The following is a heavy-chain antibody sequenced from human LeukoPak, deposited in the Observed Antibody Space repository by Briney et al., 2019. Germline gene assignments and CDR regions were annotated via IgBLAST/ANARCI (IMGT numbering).Heavy chain of an antibody. CDR3: ARAFGEIY. J-gene: IGHJ4*02. V-gene: IGHV3-48*04. CDR1: GFTFSSYS. D-gene: IGHD3-10*01. CDR2: ITSSSGTI. Sequence: GGSLRLSCAASGFTFSSYSMNWVRQAPGKGLEWVSYITSSSGTIYYTDSVRGRFTISRDNAKNSLYLQMNSLRAEDTAVYYCARAFGEIYWGQGTLVTVSS.